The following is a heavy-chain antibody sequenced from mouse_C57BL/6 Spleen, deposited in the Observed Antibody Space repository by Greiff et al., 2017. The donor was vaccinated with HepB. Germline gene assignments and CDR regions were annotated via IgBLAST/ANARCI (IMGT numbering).Heavy chain of an antibody. Sequence: EVKVVESGGGLVKPGGSLKPSCAASGFTFSDYGMHWVRQAPEKGLEWVAYISSGSSTIYYADTVKGRFTISRDNAKNTLFLQMTSLRSEDTAMYYCARLGLPYWGQGTLVTVSA. CDR1: GFTFSDYG. CDR3: ARLGLPY. V-gene: IGHV5-17*01. D-gene: IGHD2-4*01. J-gene: IGHJ3*01. CDR2: ISSGSSTI.